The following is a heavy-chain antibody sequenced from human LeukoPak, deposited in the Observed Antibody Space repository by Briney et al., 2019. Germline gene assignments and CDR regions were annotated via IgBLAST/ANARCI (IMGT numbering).Heavy chain of an antibody. Sequence: GGSLRLSWAASGFTVRNNYMSWVRQAPGKGLGWVAVIYAGGSTYYADSVKGRFIISRDNSKNALYLQMNRLRAEDTAVYYCARDYYGSGSYGKTFDTWGQGTLVTVSS. V-gene: IGHV3-66*01. CDR3: ARDYYGSGSYGKTFDT. CDR1: GFTVRNNY. D-gene: IGHD3-10*01. J-gene: IGHJ5*02. CDR2: IYAGGST.